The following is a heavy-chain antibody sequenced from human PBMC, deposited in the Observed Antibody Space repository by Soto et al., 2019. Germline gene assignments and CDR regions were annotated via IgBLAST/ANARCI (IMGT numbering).Heavy chain of an antibody. D-gene: IGHD2-15*01. CDR3: ATAKLLLPWLFDY. CDR1: GFTVSSNY. V-gene: IGHV3-66*01. J-gene: IGHJ4*02. Sequence: GGSLRLSCAASGFTVSSNYMSWVRQAPGTGLEWVSVIYSGGSTYYADSVKGKFTISRDDSKNTLFLKMNSLRAEDTAVYYCATAKLLLPWLFDYWGQGTLVTVSS. CDR2: IYSGGST.